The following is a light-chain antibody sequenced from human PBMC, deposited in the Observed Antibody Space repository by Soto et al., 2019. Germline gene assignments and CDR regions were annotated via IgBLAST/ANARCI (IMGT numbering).Light chain of an antibody. Sequence: IQMTQSPSSLSASVGDRVTITCRASQGVRDDVGWYQQKPGKAPKLLIYSACTLQSGVPSRFSGSGSGTDFTLTSSGMQPEDFATNDWLQESNYTLTFGGGTKVEIK. CDR1: QGVRDD. CDR3: LQESNYTLT. CDR2: SAC. V-gene: IGKV1-6*01. J-gene: IGKJ4*01.